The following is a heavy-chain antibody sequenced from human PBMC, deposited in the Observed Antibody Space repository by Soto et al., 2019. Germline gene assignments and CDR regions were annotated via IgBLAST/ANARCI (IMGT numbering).Heavy chain of an antibody. V-gene: IGHV3-30-3*01. J-gene: IGHJ4*02. CDR2: TSYDGSIK. CDR1: GFNFNNHA. CDR3: ARGVDRTFEY. Sequence: QVQLVESGGGVVQPGRSLRLSCAASGFNFNNHAMHWVRQAPGKGLEWVAVTSYDGSIKFYPDSVEGRFTISRENSKNTVYLQINSLRPEDTAVYNCARGVDRTFEYWGQGTLVTVSS.